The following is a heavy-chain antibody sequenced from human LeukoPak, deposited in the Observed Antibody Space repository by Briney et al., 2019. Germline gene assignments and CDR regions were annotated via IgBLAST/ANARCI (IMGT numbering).Heavy chain of an antibody. CDR3: AKSRYCSSTSCYLPQTDFDY. Sequence: GGSLRLSCATSGFTFDGYAMHWVRQAPGKGLKWVSGISWNSGSIGYADSVKGRFTISRDNAKNSLYLQMNSLRAEDTALYYCAKSRYCSSTSCYLPQTDFDYWGQGTLVTVSS. V-gene: IGHV3-9*01. J-gene: IGHJ4*02. D-gene: IGHD2-2*01. CDR2: ISWNSGSI. CDR1: GFTFDGYA.